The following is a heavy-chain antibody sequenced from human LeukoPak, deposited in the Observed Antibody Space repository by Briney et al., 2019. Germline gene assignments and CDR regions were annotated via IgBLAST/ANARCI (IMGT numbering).Heavy chain of an antibody. CDR2: ITYDGSNK. D-gene: IGHD3-10*01. CDR3: AKDKGTMVRGVNSYYYYGMDV. V-gene: IGHV3-30*18. CDR1: GFTFSSYG. Sequence: GGSLRLSCAASGFTFSSYGMHWVRQAPGKGLEWVAVITYDGSNKYYADSVKGRFTISRDNSKNTLYLQMNSLRAEDTAVYYCAKDKGTMVRGVNSYYYYGMDVWGQGTTVTVSS. J-gene: IGHJ6*02.